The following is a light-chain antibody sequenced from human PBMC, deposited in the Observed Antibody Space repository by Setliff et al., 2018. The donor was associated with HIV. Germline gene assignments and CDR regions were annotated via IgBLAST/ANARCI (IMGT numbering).Light chain of an antibody. CDR2: EVS. V-gene: IGLV2-14*02. J-gene: IGLJ3*02. Sequence: QSVLTQPASVSGSPGQSITISCTGISSDVGSYNFVSWYQQHPGKVPKLMIHEVSNRPSGVSNRFSGSKSGNTASLTISGLQAEDEADYYCSSSTSSNLGMFGGGTKVTVL. CDR3: SSSTSSNLGM. CDR1: SSDVGSYNF.